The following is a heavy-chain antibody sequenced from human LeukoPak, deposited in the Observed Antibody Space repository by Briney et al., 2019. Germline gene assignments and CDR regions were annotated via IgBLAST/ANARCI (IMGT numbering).Heavy chain of an antibody. Sequence: PGGSLRLSCAVSGFTLSSYAMSWVRQAPGKGLEWVSGISGSGTSTYYADSVKGRFTISRDNSKNTMSLQMNSLRAEDTALYYCARGKGIAVSSLDSWGQGTLVTVSS. CDR1: GFTLSSYA. CDR3: ARGKGIAVSSLDS. CDR2: ISGSGTST. D-gene: IGHD6-19*01. J-gene: IGHJ4*02. V-gene: IGHV3-23*01.